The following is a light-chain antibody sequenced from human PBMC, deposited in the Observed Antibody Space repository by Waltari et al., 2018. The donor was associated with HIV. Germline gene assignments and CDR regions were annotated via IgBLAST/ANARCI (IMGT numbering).Light chain of an antibody. CDR1: SSDIGGYNY. CDR3: SSYTSSSTVI. J-gene: IGLJ2*01. V-gene: IGLV2-14*01. Sequence: QSALTQPASVSGSPGQSITISCTGTSSDIGGYNYVSWYQQHPGKAPKLMIYGFSTRPSGVSNRFSGSKSGNTASLTISGLQAEDEADYYCSSYTSSSTVIVGGGTKLAVL. CDR2: GFS.